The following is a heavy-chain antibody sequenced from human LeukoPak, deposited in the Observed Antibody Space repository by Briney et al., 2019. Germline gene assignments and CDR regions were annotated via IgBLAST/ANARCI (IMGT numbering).Heavy chain of an antibody. Sequence: GGSLRLSCAASGFTFSNAWMSWVCQAPGKGLEWVGRIKSKTDGGTTDYAAPVKGRFTISRDDSKNTLYLQMNSLKTEDTAVYYCTTWAHYYYDSSGIFWGQGTMVTASS. CDR3: TTWAHYYYDSSGIF. V-gene: IGHV3-15*01. CDR2: IKSKTDGGTT. CDR1: GFTFSNAW. J-gene: IGHJ3*01. D-gene: IGHD3-22*01.